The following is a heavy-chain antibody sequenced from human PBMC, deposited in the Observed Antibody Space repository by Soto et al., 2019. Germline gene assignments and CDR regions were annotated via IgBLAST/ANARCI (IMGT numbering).Heavy chain of an antibody. D-gene: IGHD3-10*01. Sequence: SETLSLTCAVYGWSFSGYYWSWIRQPPGRGLEWIGEINHSGSTNYNPSLKSRVTISVDTSKNQFSLKLNSMTAADTAVYYCARHNYGSGSTYFDYWGQGTLVTVSS. V-gene: IGHV4-34*01. J-gene: IGHJ4*02. CDR1: GWSFSGYY. CDR3: ARHNYGSGSTYFDY. CDR2: INHSGST.